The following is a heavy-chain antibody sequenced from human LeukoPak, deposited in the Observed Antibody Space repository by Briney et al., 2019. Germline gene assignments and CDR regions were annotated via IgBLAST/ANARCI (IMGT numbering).Heavy chain of an antibody. V-gene: IGHV4-61*02. D-gene: IGHD2-21*02. CDR3: ARVTGGDSNWFDP. Sequence: SETLSLTCTVSGDSISSGSYYWSWIRQPAGKGLEWIGRIYTSGSTNYNPSLKSRVTISVDTSKNQFSLKLSSVTAADTAVYYCARVTGGDSNWFDPWGQGTLVTVSS. J-gene: IGHJ5*02. CDR2: IYTSGST. CDR1: GDSISSGSYY.